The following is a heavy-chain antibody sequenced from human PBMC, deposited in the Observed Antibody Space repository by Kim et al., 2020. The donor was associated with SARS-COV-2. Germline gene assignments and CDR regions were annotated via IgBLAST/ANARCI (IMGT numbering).Heavy chain of an antibody. J-gene: IGHJ3*02. CDR3: ARHKGKQQLVLHDAFDI. Sequence: LKTRVTISVDTSKNQFTLKLSSVTAADTAVFYCARHKGKQQLVLHDAFDIWGQGTMVNVSS. V-gene: IGHV4-59*08. D-gene: IGHD6-13*01.